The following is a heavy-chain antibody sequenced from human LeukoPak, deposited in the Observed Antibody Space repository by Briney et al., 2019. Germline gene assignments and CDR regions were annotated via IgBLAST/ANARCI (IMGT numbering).Heavy chain of an antibody. Sequence: ASVTVSCKASGYTFTDYYMHWVRQAPGQGLEWMGWISPNTGGTNYAQKFEGRVTMTRDTSIRTAYMELSRLTSDDTAVYYCARDTKTTVTTAGYWGQGTLVTVSS. CDR3: ARDTKTTVTTAGY. CDR2: ISPNTGGT. V-gene: IGHV1-2*02. J-gene: IGHJ4*02. D-gene: IGHD4-17*01. CDR1: GYTFTDYY.